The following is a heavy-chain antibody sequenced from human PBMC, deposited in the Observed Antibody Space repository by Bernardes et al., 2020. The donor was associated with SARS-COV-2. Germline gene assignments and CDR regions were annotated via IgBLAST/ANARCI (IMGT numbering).Heavy chain of an antibody. D-gene: IGHD6-6*01. CDR3: VILLRASSSLGDY. V-gene: IGHV3-7*01. J-gene: IGHJ4*02. CDR1: RFSFSNYW. CDR2: IKQDGSEK. Sequence: GGSLRLSCAASRFSFSNYWVSWVRQTPGKGLEWVASIKQDGSEKSYVDFVKGRFTISRDNAKNSLSLQMSSLRAEDSGVYYCVILLRASSSLGDYWGQGTLVTVSS.